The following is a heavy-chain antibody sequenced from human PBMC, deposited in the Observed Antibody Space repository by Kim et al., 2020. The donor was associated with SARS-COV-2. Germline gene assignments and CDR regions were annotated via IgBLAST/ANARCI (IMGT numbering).Heavy chain of an antibody. CDR1: GFSLSTSGVG. D-gene: IGHD3-10*01. J-gene: IGHJ5*02. V-gene: IGHV2-5*02. CDR2: IYWDDDK. Sequence: SGPTLVKPTQTLTLTCTFSGFSLSTSGVGVGWIRQPPGKALEWLALIYWDDDKRYSPSLKSRLTITKDTSKNQVVLTMTNMDPVDTATYYCALSWGVRGVTSRVRRHQLNNWFDPWGQGTLVTVSS. CDR3: ALSWGVRGVTSRVRRHQLNNWFDP.